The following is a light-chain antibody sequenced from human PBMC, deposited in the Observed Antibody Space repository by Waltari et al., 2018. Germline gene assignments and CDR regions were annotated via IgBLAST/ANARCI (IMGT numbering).Light chain of an antibody. CDR2: SGS. Sequence: DIVMTQSPVSLAVTPGEPASISCRSSQSLLHSNGYDYVHWYLQKAGQSPYLLIYSGSNRASGVPDRFSGSGSGTDFTLKIRRVEAEDFAVYYCHQYYNGPQTFGQGTKVEIK. CDR3: HQYYNGPQT. V-gene: IGKV2-28*01. CDR1: QSLLHSNGYDY. J-gene: IGKJ1*01.